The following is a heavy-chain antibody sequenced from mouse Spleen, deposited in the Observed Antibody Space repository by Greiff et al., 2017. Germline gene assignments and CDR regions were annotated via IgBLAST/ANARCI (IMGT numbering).Heavy chain of an antibody. Sequence: VQLKESGAELVKPGASVKLSCTASGFNIKDYYMHWVKQRTEQGLEWIGRIDPEDGETKYAPKFQGKATITADTSSNTAYLQLSSLTSEDTAVYYCARRRVSTMITDYFDYWGQGTTLTVSS. J-gene: IGHJ2*01. CDR1: GFNIKDYY. D-gene: IGHD2-4*01. CDR3: ARRRVSTMITDYFDY. CDR2: IDPEDGET. V-gene: IGHV14-2*01.